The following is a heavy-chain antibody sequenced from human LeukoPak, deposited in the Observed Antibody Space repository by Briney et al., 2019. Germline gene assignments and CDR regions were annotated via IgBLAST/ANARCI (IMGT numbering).Heavy chain of an antibody. J-gene: IGHJ4*02. CDR2: VKHDGSEK. CDR1: GLTFRTYW. D-gene: IGHD2-15*01. V-gene: IGHV3-7*03. CDR3: ASDSPGYDSGSYLAY. Sequence: GGSLRLSCAASGLTFRTYWMSWVRQAPGQGLEWVANVKHDGSEKYYVDSVKGRFTISRDNAKNSLYLQMNSLRDEDTAVYYCASDSPGYDSGSYLAYWSQGTLVTVSS.